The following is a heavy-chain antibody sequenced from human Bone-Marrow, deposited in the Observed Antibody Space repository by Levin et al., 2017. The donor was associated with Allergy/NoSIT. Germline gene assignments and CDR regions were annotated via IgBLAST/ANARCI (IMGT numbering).Heavy chain of an antibody. CDR3: ARIVGATSADY. CDR1: GYSISTSYY. CDR2: MKHGGAT. J-gene: IGHJ4*02. D-gene: IGHD1-26*01. V-gene: IGHV4-38-2*01. Sequence: SETLSLTCAVSGYSISTSYYWGWIRQPPGAGLEWIGSMKHGGATYYNPSLKSRVTISVDTSKNQFSLKLFSVSAADTAVYYCARIVGATSADYWGQGTLVTVSS.